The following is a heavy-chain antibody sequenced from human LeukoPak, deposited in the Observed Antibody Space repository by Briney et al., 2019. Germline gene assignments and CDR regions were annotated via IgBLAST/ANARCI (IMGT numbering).Heavy chain of an antibody. Sequence: SETLSLTCTVSGGSMSPYHWGWIRQPPGKGLEWTGYIYYSGSTNYNPSLKSRVTISVDTSKNQFSLKLSSVTAADTAVYYCARHLNWFDPWGQGTLVTVSS. V-gene: IGHV4-59*08. CDR2: IYYSGST. CDR1: GGSMSPYH. J-gene: IGHJ5*02. CDR3: ARHLNWFDP.